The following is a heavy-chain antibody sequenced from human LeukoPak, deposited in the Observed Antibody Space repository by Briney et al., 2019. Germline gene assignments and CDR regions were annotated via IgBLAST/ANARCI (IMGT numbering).Heavy chain of an antibody. J-gene: IGHJ6*03. D-gene: IGHD5-24*01. V-gene: IGHV3-7*01. CDR2: IKQAGSDK. CDR1: GFTFSSYG. Sequence: GGSLRLSCAASGFTFSSYGMSWVRQASGKGLEWVANIKQAGSDKYYVDSVKGRFTISRENAKNSLHLQMDTLRADDTAVYYCARVWGPKPDMPAINKRFYYYMDVWGKGTTVTVSS. CDR3: ARVWGPKPDMPAINKRFYYYMDV.